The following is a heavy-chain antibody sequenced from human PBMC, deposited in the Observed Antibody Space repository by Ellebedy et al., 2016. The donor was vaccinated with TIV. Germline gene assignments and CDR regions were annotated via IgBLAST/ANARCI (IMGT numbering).Heavy chain of an antibody. V-gene: IGHV3-15*01. D-gene: IGHD2-2*01. J-gene: IGHJ6*02. CDR3: ATEKGATDQYYYGMDV. CDR1: GFTFSNAC. Sequence: GGSLRLXCPASGFTFSNACMTWVRQAPGKGPEWVGRIKRITEGGILDYAAPVKGRFAISRDDSRNTLYLQMNSLQTDDTAVYYCATEKGATDQYYYGMDVWGQGTTVTVSS. CDR2: IKRITEGGIL.